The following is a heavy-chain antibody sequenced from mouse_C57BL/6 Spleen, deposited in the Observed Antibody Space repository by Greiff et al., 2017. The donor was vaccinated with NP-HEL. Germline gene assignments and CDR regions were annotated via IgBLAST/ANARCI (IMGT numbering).Heavy chain of an antibody. V-gene: IGHV5-17*01. Sequence: DVKLVESGGGLVKPGGSLKLSCAASGFTFSDYGMHWVRQAPEKGLEWVAYISSGSSTIYYADTVKGRFTISRDNAKNTLFLQMTSLGSEDTAMYYCASYYSNYLVGAMDYWGQGTSVTVSS. J-gene: IGHJ4*01. CDR3: ASYYSNYLVGAMDY. D-gene: IGHD2-5*01. CDR1: GFTFSDYG. CDR2: ISSGSSTI.